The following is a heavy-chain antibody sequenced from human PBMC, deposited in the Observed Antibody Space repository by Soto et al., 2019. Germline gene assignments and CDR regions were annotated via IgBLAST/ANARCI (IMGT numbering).Heavy chain of an antibody. J-gene: IGHJ4*02. V-gene: IGHV1-18*01. CDR3: ARDWSMITFGGQDPSSNFDY. CDR1: GYTFTSYG. CDR2: ISAYNGNT. D-gene: IGHD3-16*01. Sequence: QVQLVQSGAEVKKPGASVKVSCKASGYTFTSYGISWVRQAPGQGLEWMGWISAYNGNTKYAQKLQGRGTITPDTSTSTADMELRSLSSDDTAVYYYARDWSMITFGGQDPSSNFDYWGQGTLVTVSS.